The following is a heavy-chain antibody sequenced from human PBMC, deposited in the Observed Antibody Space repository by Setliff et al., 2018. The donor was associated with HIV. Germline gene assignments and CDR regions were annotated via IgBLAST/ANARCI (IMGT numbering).Heavy chain of an antibody. J-gene: IGHJ4*02. CDR1: GFTFTSYS. V-gene: IGHV3-48*01. CDR2: MSDSGNSI. Sequence: GGSLRLSCTGSGFTFTSYSVNWVRQAPGKGLEWLSYMSDSGNSIYYADSLQGRFTVSRDDAKNSMYLQMDSLRAEDTAVYYCAKETFYYDSSGYWPEPGYYFDYWGQGTLVTVSS. CDR3: AKETFYYDSSGYWPEPGYYFDY. D-gene: IGHD3-22*01.